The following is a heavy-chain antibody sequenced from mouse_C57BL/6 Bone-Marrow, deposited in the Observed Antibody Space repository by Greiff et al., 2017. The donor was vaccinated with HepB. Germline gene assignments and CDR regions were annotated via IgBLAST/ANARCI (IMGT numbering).Heavy chain of an antibody. CDR2: INSDGGST. D-gene: IGHD5-1*01. CDR1: EYEFPSHD. CDR3: ASHMLPSYWYFDV. V-gene: IGHV5-2*01. Sequence: EVQLVESGGGLVQPGESLKLSCESNEYEFPSHDMSWVRKTPEKRLELVAAINSDGGSTYYPDTMERRVIISRDNTKKTLYLQMSSLRSEDTAMYYCASHMLPSYWYFDVWGAGTAVTVSS. J-gene: IGHJ1*01.